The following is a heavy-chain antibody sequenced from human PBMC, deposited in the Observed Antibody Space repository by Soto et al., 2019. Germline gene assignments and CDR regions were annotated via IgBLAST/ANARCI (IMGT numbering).Heavy chain of an antibody. CDR3: TRPAADNWFDP. J-gene: IGHJ5*02. CDR1: GFTFSGSA. Sequence: GGSLRLSCAASGFTFSGSAMHWVRQASGKGLEWVGRIRSKANSYASAYAAAVKGRITISRDDTKNTAYLQMNSMKTEATAVYCGTRPAADNWFDPWGQGTLVTVSS. D-gene: IGHD6-13*01. V-gene: IGHV3-73*01. CDR2: IRSKANSYAS.